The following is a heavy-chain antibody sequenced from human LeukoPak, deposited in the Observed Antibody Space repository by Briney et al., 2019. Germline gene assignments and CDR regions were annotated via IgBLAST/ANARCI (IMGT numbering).Heavy chain of an antibody. J-gene: IGHJ4*02. CDR1: GGSISSSNW. CDR2: IYHSGST. D-gene: IGHD6-19*01. CDR3: ARRGSSGWYYFDY. V-gene: IGHV4-4*02. Sequence: SETLSLTCAVSGGSISSSNWWSWVRQPPGKGLEWIGEIYHSGSTNYNPSLKSRVTISVDKSKNQFSLKLSSVTAADTAVYYCARRGSSGWYYFDYWGQGTLATVSS.